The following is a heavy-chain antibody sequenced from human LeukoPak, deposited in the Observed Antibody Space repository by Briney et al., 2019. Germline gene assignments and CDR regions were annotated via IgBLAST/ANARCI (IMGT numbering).Heavy chain of an antibody. V-gene: IGHV5-51*01. CDR3: ARTDSCNRGWYGAFEI. CDR2: IYVGDSDT. D-gene: IGHD6-19*01. CDR1: GYTFTSCW. Sequence: RGESLKSSCKGSGYTFTSCWIGWVRQMPRKGLEWMGIIYVGDSDTRCSPSFQGQVAISADKSISTAYLQWSSLKASDSAMYYCARTDSCNRGWYGAFEIWGQGKMVTVSS. J-gene: IGHJ3*02.